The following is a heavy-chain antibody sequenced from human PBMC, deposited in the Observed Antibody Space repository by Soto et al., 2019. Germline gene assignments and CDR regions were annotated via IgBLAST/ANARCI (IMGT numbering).Heavy chain of an antibody. V-gene: IGHV1-18*01. Sequence: QVHLVQSGAEVKKPGASVKVSCKASGYIFSTYGVTWVRQAPGQGLEWMGLIGPYNGKTDYAQNFQGRVTMTADTSTSTAYMELRSLRSDDTAVYYCARDPSGEVVPAASDSWGQGTLVTVSS. CDR1: GYIFSTYG. J-gene: IGHJ4*02. CDR3: ARDPSGEVVPAASDS. D-gene: IGHD2-2*01. CDR2: IGPYNGKT.